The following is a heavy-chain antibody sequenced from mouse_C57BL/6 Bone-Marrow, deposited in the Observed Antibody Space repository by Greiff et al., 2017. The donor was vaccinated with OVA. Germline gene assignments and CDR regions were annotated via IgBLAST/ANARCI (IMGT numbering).Heavy chain of an antibody. CDR3: ARFSAYYGSSWGAMDY. CDR2: ISYSGST. D-gene: IGHD1-1*01. V-gene: IGHV3-8*01. CDR1: GYSITSDY. J-gene: IGHJ4*01. Sequence: VQLKESGPGLAKPSQTLSLTCSVTGYSITSDYWNWIRKFPGNKLEYMGYISYSGSTYYNPSLKSRISITRDTSKNQYYLQLNSVTTEDTATYYCARFSAYYGSSWGAMDYWGQGTSVTVSS.